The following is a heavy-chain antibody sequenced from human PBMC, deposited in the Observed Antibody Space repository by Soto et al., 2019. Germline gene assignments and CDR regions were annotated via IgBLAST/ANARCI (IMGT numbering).Heavy chain of an antibody. Sequence: GGSLRLSCAASGFTFSSYGMHWVRQAPGKGLEWVAVISYDGSNKYYADSVKGRFTISRDNSKNTLYLQMNSLRAEDTAVYYCAKEAYDLWSGYYGPYNWFDPWGQGTLVTVSS. J-gene: IGHJ5*02. CDR2: ISYDGSNK. CDR3: AKEAYDLWSGYYGPYNWFDP. D-gene: IGHD3-3*01. V-gene: IGHV3-30*18. CDR1: GFTFSSYG.